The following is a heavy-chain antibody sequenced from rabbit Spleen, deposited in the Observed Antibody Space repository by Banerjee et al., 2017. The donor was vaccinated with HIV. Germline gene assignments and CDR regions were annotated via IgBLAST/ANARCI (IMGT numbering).Heavy chain of an antibody. CDR1: GLDFSSSYY. CDR2: INAATGKP. Sequence: QEQLEESGGDLVKPGASLTLTCKASGLDFSSSYYMCWVRQAPGKGLEWIACINAATGKPVYATWAKGRFATSRTSPTTVTLRMTSLTAADRAAYFCARDLVGVIGWNFYLWGRATLVTVS. V-gene: IGHV1S45*01. CDR3: ARDLVGVIGWNFYL. J-gene: IGHJ4*01. D-gene: IGHD1-1*01.